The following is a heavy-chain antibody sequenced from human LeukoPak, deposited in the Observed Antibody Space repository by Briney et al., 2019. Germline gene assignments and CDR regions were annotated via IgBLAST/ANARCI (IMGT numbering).Heavy chain of an antibody. V-gene: IGHV3-20*04. CDR2: INWNGGST. CDR1: GFTFDDYG. D-gene: IGHD6-13*01. J-gene: IGHJ4*02. Sequence: GGSLRLSCAASGFTFDDYGMSWVRQAPGKGLEWVSGINWNGGSTGYADSVKGRFTISRDNAKNSLYLQMNSLRAEDTALYYCARAKYSRSWYGPVDYWGQATLVTVSS. CDR3: ARAKYSRSWYGPVDY.